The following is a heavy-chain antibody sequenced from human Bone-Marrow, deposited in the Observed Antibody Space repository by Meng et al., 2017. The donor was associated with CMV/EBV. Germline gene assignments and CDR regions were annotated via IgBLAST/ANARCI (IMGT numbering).Heavy chain of an antibody. CDR1: GGTFSSYA. V-gene: IGHV1-69*05. CDR3: ARGGPGETYYFDY. J-gene: IGHJ4*02. CDR2: IIPIFGTA. Sequence: SVKISCKASGGTFSSYAIIWVRQAPGQGLEWMGGIIPIFGTANYAQKFQGRVTITTDESTSTAYMELSSLRSEDTAVYYCARGGPGETYYFDYWGQGTMVTVSS. D-gene: IGHD3-10*01.